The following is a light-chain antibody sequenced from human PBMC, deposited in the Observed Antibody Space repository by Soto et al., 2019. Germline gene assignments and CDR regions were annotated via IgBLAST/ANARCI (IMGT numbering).Light chain of an antibody. V-gene: IGKV3-15*01. J-gene: IGKJ3*01. Sequence: EIVVTQSPGILSVSPGDRATLSCRASQSVGRNLAWYQQKPGQAPTLLIYASSTRATGLPARFSGSGSGTDFTLTISSLQSEDFAVYYCQEYSKWPLFTFGPGNRVDIK. CDR3: QEYSKWPLFT. CDR2: ASS. CDR1: QSVGRN.